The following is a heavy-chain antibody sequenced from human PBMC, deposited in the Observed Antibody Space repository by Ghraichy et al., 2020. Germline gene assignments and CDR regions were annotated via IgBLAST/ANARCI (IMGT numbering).Heavy chain of an antibody. CDR3: ARSPPRGLGNWFDP. V-gene: IGHV4-34*01. CDR1: GGSFSGYY. J-gene: IGHJ5*02. D-gene: IGHD3-10*01. CDR2: INHSGST. Sequence: SQTLSLTCAVYGGSFSGYYWSWIRQPPGKGLEWIGEINHSGSTNYNPSLKSRVTISVDTSKNQFSLKLSSVTAADTAVYYCARSPPRGLGNWFDPWGQGTLVTVSS.